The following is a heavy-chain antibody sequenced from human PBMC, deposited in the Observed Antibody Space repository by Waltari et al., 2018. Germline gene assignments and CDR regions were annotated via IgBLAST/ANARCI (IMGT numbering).Heavy chain of an antibody. CDR3: ARGGDLDYYYYYYGMDV. J-gene: IGHJ6*02. CDR2: IYTRGST. V-gene: IGHV4-4*07. D-gene: IGHD3-16*01. CDR1: GGSISSYD. Sequence: QVQLQESGPGLVKPSETLSLTCTVSGGSISSYDWSWIRQPAGKGLEWIGRIYTRGSTNDNPSLKSRLTMSVDTSKNQFSLKLSTATAADTAVYDCARGGDLDYYYYYYGMDVWGQGTTVTVSS.